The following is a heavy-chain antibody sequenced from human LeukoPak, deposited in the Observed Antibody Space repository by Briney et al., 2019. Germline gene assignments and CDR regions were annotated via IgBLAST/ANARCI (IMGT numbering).Heavy chain of an antibody. V-gene: IGHV3-23*01. CDR3: AEDYRIQLWSYYFDY. CDR2: ISGSGGST. D-gene: IGHD5-18*01. CDR1: GFTFSSYA. Sequence: PGGSLRLSCAASGFTFSSYAMSWVRQAPGKGLEWVSAISGSGGSTYYADSVKGRFTISRDNSKNTLYLQMNSLRAEDTAVYYCAEDYRIQLWSYYFDYWGQGTLVTVSS. J-gene: IGHJ4*02.